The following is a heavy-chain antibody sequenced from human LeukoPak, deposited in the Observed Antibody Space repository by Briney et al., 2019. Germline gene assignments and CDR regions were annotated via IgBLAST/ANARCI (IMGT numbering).Heavy chain of an antibody. CDR2: IIPIFGTA. CDR1: GGTFSSYA. CDR3: ARVIHLDYYDSSGYSGLDP. J-gene: IGHJ5*02. V-gene: IGHV1-69*05. Sequence: SVKVSCKASGGTFSSYAISWVRQAPGQGLEWMGGIIPIFGTANYAQKFQGRVTITTDESASTAYMELSSLRSEDTAVYYCARVIHLDYYDSSGYSGLDPWGQGTLVTVSS. D-gene: IGHD3-22*01.